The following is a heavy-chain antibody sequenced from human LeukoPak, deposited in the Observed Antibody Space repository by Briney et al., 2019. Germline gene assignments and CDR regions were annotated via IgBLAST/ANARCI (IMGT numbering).Heavy chain of an antibody. CDR2: MNPNSGNT. J-gene: IGHJ6*03. CDR1: GYTFTSND. V-gene: IGHV1-8*01. CDR3: ARGPGYSYGVHYYMDV. Sequence: ASVKVSCKASGYTFTSNDINWVRQASGQGLEWMGWMNPNSGNTGYAQKFQGRVTMTRNTSISTAYMELSSLRSEDTAVYYCARGPGYSYGVHYYMDVWGKGTTVTVSS. D-gene: IGHD5-18*01.